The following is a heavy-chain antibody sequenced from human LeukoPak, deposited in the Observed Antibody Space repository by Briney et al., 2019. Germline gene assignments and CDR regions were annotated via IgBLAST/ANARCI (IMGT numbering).Heavy chain of an antibody. CDR2: IYHSGST. J-gene: IGHJ4*02. Sequence: SETLSLTCTVSGYSISSGFYWGWIRQPPGQGLECIGSIYHSGSTYYNPSLKSRVTISVDTSKNQFSLNLSSVTAADTAMYYCARAVGTSRNFFDYWGQGTLVTVSS. D-gene: IGHD4-23*01. CDR1: GYSISSGFY. CDR3: ARAVGTSRNFFDY. V-gene: IGHV4-38-2*02.